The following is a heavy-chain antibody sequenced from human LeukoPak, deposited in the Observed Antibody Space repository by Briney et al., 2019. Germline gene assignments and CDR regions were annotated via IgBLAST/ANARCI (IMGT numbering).Heavy chain of an antibody. V-gene: IGHV3-7*01. CDR2: IKQDGSEK. Sequence: PGGSLRLSCAASGFTFSSYWMSWVRQAPGRGLEWVANIKQDGSEKYYVDSVKGRFTISRDNAKNLLYLQMNSLRAEDTAVYYCARFIAAPYYFDYWGRGTLVTVSS. CDR3: ARFIAAPYYFDY. J-gene: IGHJ4*02. D-gene: IGHD6-13*01. CDR1: GFTFSSYW.